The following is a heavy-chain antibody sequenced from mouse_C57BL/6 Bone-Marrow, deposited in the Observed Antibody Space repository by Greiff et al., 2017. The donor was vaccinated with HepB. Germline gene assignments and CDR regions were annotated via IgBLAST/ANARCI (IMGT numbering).Heavy chain of an antibody. CDR2: ISSGGDYI. CDR1: GFTFSSYA. V-gene: IGHV5-9-1*02. CDR3: TREGSSPHWYFDV. J-gene: IGHJ1*03. Sequence: EVKLMESGEGLVKPGGSLKLSCAASGFTFSSYAMSWVRQTPEKRLEWVAYISSGGDYIYYADTVKGRFTISRDNARNTLYLQMSSLKSEDTAMYYCTREGSSPHWYFDVWGTGTTVTVSS. D-gene: IGHD1-1*01.